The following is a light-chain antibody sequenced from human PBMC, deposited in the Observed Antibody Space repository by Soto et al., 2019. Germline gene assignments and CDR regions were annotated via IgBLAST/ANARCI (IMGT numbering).Light chain of an antibody. J-gene: IGLJ1*01. CDR1: SSDVGGYNY. V-gene: IGLV2-14*01. CDR2: EVS. CDR3: SSYTSSSTYV. Sequence: QSALTQPAFVSGSPGQSIAISCTGTSSDVGGYNYVSWYQQHPGKAPKLMISEVSNRPSGVSNRFSGSKSGNTASLTISGLQAEDEADYYCSSYTSSSTYVFGTGTKLTVL.